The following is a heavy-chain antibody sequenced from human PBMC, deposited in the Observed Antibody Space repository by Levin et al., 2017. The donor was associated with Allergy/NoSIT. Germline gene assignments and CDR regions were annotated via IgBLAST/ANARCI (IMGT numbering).Heavy chain of an antibody. J-gene: IGHJ4*02. V-gene: IGHV4-39*07. CDR2: IYSRGST. CDR1: GGSITSNTYC. D-gene: IGHD6-19*01. CDR3: VREVPGTSQIDY. Sequence: SETLSLTCTVSGGSITSNTYCWAWIRQPPGKGLEWIGSIYSRGSTSYNPSLKSRVTISVDTSKNQFSLELGSVTAADTAVYYCVREVPGTSQIDYWGQGTLVIVSS.